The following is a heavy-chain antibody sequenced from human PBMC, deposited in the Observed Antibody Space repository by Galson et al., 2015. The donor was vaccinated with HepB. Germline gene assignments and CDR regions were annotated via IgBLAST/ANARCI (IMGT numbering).Heavy chain of an antibody. CDR1: GGTFSSYS. CDR2: IIPILGRA. J-gene: IGHJ3*02. Sequence: SVKVSCKASGGTFSSYSISWVRQAPGQGLEWMGRIIPILGRANYAQKFQVRVTITADKSTNTSYMEVSSLRSEDTAVYYCARDGWSWNQFECAFDKWGQGAMVTVPS. V-gene: IGHV1-69*04. D-gene: IGHD1-14*01. CDR3: ARDGWSWNQFECAFDK.